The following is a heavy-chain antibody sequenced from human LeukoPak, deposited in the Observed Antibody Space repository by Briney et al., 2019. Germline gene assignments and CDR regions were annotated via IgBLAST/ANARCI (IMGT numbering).Heavy chain of an antibody. V-gene: IGHV3-23*01. CDR3: AKDPPDFWSTFADY. D-gene: IGHD3-3*01. CDR1: GFTFGSYA. J-gene: IGHJ4*02. CDR2: ISGSGGST. Sequence: GGSLRLSCAASGFTFGSYAMSWVRQAPGKGLEWVSAISGSGGSTYYADSVKGRFTISRDNSKNTLYLQMNSLRAEDTAVYYCAKDPPDFWSTFADYWGQGTLVTVSS.